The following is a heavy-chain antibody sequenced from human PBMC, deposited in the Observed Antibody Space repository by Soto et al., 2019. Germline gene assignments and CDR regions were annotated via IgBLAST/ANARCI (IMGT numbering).Heavy chain of an antibody. D-gene: IGHD3-22*01. V-gene: IGHV3-23*01. CDR3: AKDYYDCSCYCYGDHRYLIDV. J-gene: IGHJ6*01. CDR2: ISGSGGST. CDR1: GFTFSSYA. Sequence: PGGSLRLSCAASGFTFSSYAMSWVRQAPGKGLEWVSAISGSGGSTYYADSVKGRFTISRDNSKNTLYLQMNSLRAEDTAVYYCAKDYYDCSCYCYGDHRYLIDVCGRGTTVPVSS.